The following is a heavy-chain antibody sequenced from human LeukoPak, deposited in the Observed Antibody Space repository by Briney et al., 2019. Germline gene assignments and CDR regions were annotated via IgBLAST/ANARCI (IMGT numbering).Heavy chain of an antibody. J-gene: IGHJ4*02. CDR1: GGSINSNSYY. CDR2: FHYSGSS. V-gene: IGHV4-39*01. Sequence: SETLSLTCTVSGGSINSNSYYWGWIRQPPGKGLEWIGSFHYSGSSYYNPSLKGRVTISVDTSKNQFSLKLNSVTAADTAVYYCASQYTYAYDFDYWGQGTLVTVSS. CDR3: ASQYTYAYDFDY. D-gene: IGHD5-18*01.